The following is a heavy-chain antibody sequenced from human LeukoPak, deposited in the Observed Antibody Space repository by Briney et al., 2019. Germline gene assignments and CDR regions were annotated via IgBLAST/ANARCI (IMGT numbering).Heavy chain of an antibody. V-gene: IGHV7-4-1*02. Sequence: ASVKVSCKASGYTLTSYAMNWVRQAPRQGLEWMGWINTNTGNPTYAQGFTGRFVFSLDTSVSTAYLQISSLKAEDTAVYYCARDTYSSSWYWYGLDVWGQGTTVTVSS. D-gene: IGHD6-13*01. CDR1: GYTLTSYA. CDR2: INTNTGNP. CDR3: ARDTYSSSWYWYGLDV. J-gene: IGHJ6*02.